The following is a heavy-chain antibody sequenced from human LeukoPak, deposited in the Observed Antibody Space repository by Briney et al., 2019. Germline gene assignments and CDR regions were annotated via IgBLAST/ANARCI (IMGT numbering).Heavy chain of an antibody. CDR3: ARGNRGEMAIPPDY. V-gene: IGHV4-61*02. Sequence: SETLSLTCAVSGYSISSGYYWGWIRQPAGKGLEWIGRIYTSGSTNYNPSLKSRVTISVDTSKNQFSLKLSSVTAADTAVYYCARGNRGEMAIPPDYWGQGTLVTVSS. CDR2: IYTSGST. D-gene: IGHD5-24*01. CDR1: GYSISSGYY. J-gene: IGHJ4*02.